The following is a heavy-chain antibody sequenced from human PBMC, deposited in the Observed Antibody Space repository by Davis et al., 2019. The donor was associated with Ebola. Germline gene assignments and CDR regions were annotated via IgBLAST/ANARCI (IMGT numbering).Heavy chain of an antibody. CDR1: GFTFGDYA. J-gene: IGHJ6*02. D-gene: IGHD6-19*01. Sequence: GESLKISCTASGFTFGDYAMSWVRQAPGKGLEWVGFIRSKAYGGTTEYAASVKGRFTISRDDSKSIAYLQMNSLRAEDTAVYYCAKVIGDIAVADNSYYYYYYGMDVWGQGTTVTVSS. CDR2: IRSKAYGGTT. CDR3: AKVIGDIAVADNSYYYYYYGMDV. V-gene: IGHV3-49*04.